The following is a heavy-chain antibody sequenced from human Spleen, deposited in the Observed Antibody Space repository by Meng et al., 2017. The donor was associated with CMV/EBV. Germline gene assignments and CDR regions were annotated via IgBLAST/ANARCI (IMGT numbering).Heavy chain of an antibody. CDR1: GYTFTWFY. CDR2: INPNGGYT. CDR3: ARAPLTPPYFDY. Sequence: CNASGYTFTWFYIHWVRPAPGQGLEWMGIINPNGGYTRYAQTFQGRLNMTGDTSTGTVYMEMSGLRSEDTAIYYCARAPLTPPYFDYWGQGALVTVSS. D-gene: IGHD2-15*01. J-gene: IGHJ4*02. V-gene: IGHV1-46*01.